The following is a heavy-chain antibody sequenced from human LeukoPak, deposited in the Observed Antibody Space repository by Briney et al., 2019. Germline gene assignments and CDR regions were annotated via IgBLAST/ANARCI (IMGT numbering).Heavy chain of an antibody. J-gene: IGHJ4*02. V-gene: IGHV3-30*18. D-gene: IGHD2-2*01. CDR3: AKSPSQCSGTSCYLDY. CDR1: GFTFSSYG. CDR2: ISYDGSNK. Sequence: GGSLRLSCAASGFTFSSYGIHWVRQAPGKGLEWVAVISYDGSNKYYADSVKGRFTISRDNSKNTLYLQMNSLRAEDTAVYYCAKSPSQCSGTSCYLDYWGQGILVTVSS.